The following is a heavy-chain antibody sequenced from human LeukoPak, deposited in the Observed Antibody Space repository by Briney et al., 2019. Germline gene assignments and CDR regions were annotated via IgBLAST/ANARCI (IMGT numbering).Heavy chain of an antibody. D-gene: IGHD1-26*01. CDR1: GVSISTYY. Sequence: SETLSLTCTVSGVSISTYYWSWIRQSPGKGLEWIGYIYYSGSTYYNPSLKSRVTISVDTSKNQFSLKLTSVTAADTAVFYCARLSGSPHPPFDYWGQGTLVTVSS. V-gene: IGHV4-59*08. CDR2: IYYSGST. J-gene: IGHJ4*02. CDR3: ARLSGSPHPPFDY.